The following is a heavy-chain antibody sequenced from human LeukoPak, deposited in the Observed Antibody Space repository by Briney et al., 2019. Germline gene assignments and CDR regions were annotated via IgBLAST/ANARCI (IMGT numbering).Heavy chain of an antibody. J-gene: IGHJ5*02. CDR3: ARDSAEDSSSSRFDP. D-gene: IGHD6-6*01. Sequence: GGSLRLSCAASGFTFSSYSMNWVRQAPGKGLEWVSSISSSSSYIYYADSVKGRFTISRDNAKNSLYLQMNSLRAEDTAVYCCARDSAEDSSSSRFDPWGQGTLVTVSS. CDR2: ISSSSSYI. CDR1: GFTFSSYS. V-gene: IGHV3-21*01.